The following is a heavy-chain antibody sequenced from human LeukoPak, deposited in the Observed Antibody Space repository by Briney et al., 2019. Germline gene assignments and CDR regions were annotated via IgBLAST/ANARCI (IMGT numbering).Heavy chain of an antibody. J-gene: IGHJ4*02. V-gene: IGHV3-21*01. Sequence: PGGSLRLSCAASGCTFSSYSMNWVRQAPGKGQGWVSSISSSSSYIYYADSVKGRFTISRDNAKSSLYLQMTSPRAEDTAVYCCARDRGATSFDYWGQGTLVTVSS. CDR1: GCTFSSYS. CDR3: ARDRGATSFDY. D-gene: IGHD1-26*01. CDR2: ISSSSSYI.